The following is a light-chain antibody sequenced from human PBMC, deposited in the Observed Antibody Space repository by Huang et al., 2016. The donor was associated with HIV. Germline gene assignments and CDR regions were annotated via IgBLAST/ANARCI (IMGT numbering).Light chain of an antibody. CDR3: QQYNNWPPT. Sequence: EIVMTHSPATLSVSPGERATLSCGASQSVTSTLAGYQQMPGQTPRLLIHGASTRATGIPAMFSGSGSGTEFTLTISRLQSEDFAVYYCQQYNNWPPTFGGGTKVEIK. V-gene: IGKV3-15*01. CDR1: QSVTST. J-gene: IGKJ4*01. CDR2: GAS.